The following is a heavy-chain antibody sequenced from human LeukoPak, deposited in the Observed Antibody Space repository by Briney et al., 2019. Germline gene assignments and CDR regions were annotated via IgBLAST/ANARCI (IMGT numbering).Heavy chain of an antibody. CDR3: AKGSGYYYRYYFDY. V-gene: IGHV3-21*04. Sequence: GGSLRLSCAASGFTFSVYAISWVRQAPGKGLEWVSSISSSGSYIYYADSVKGRFTISRDNAKNSLYLQMNSLRAEDTAVYYCAKGSGYYYRYYFDYWGQGTLVTVSS. J-gene: IGHJ4*02. D-gene: IGHD3-22*01. CDR2: ISSSGSYI. CDR1: GFTFSVYA.